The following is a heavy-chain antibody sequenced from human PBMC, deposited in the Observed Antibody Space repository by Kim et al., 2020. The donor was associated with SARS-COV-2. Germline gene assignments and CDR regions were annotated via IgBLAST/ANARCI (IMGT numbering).Heavy chain of an antibody. CDR3: ARTRDSTYDYVWGSYRSDAFDI. V-gene: IGHV4-39*01. D-gene: IGHD3-16*02. CDR1: GGSISSSSYY. CDR2: IYYSGST. J-gene: IGHJ3*02. Sequence: SETLSLTCTVSGGSISSSSYYWGWIRQPPGKGLEWIGSIYYSGSTYYNPSLKSRVTISVDTSKNQFSLKLSSVTAADTAVYYCARTRDSTYDYVWGSYRSDAFDIWGQGTMVTVSS.